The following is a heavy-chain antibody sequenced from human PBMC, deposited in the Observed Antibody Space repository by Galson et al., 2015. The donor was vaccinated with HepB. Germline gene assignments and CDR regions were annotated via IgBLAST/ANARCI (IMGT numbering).Heavy chain of an antibody. CDR3: ARRMVRGVILKSTRNWFDP. CDR2: ISSSSSYT. D-gene: IGHD3-10*01. CDR1: GFTFSDYY. Sequence: SLRLSCAASGFTFSDYYMSWIRQAPGKGLEWVSYISSSSSYTNYADSVKGRFTISRDNAKNSLYLQMNSLRAEDTAVYYCARRMVRGVILKSTRNWFDPWGQGTLVTVSS. V-gene: IGHV3-11*03. J-gene: IGHJ5*02.